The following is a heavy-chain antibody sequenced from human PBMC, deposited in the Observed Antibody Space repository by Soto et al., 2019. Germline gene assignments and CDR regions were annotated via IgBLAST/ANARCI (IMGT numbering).Heavy chain of an antibody. D-gene: IGHD2-21*01. J-gene: IGHJ4*02. Sequence: QVQLQQWGAGLLKPSETLSLTCAVYGGSFSGYYWCWIRQPPGKGLEWIGEINHSGSTNYNPSLKSRVTISVDTSKNQFSLKLSAVTAADTAVYYCARVVWYFDYWGQGTLVTVSS. CDR3: ARVVWYFDY. CDR1: GGSFSGYY. CDR2: INHSGST. V-gene: IGHV4-34*01.